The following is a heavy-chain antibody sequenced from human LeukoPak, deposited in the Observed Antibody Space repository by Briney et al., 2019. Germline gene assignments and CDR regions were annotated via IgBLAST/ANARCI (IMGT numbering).Heavy chain of an antibody. CDR3: ARGYYYDSSGYYLDAFDI. D-gene: IGHD3-22*01. Sequence: ASVTVSCKASGYTFTSYGISWVRQAPGQGLEWMGWISAYNGNTNYAQKLQGRVTMTTDTSTSTAYMELRSLRSDDTAVYYCARGYYYDSSGYYLDAFDIWGQGTMVTVSS. CDR2: ISAYNGNT. J-gene: IGHJ3*02. CDR1: GYTFTSYG. V-gene: IGHV1-18*01.